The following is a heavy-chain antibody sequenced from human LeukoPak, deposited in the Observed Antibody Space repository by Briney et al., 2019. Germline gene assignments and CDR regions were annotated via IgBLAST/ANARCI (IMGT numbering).Heavy chain of an antibody. CDR1: GFTFSNY. V-gene: IGHV3-53*04. J-gene: IGHJ3*02. Sequence: GGSLRLSCAASGFTFSNYMSWVRQAPGKGLEWVSVIYSDDRTYYADSVKGRFTISRHTSKKTLYLQMNSLRAEDTAVYYCAREVMAKRRAFDIWGQGTVVTVSS. D-gene: IGHD2-8*01. CDR3: AREVMAKRRAFDI. CDR2: IYSDDRT.